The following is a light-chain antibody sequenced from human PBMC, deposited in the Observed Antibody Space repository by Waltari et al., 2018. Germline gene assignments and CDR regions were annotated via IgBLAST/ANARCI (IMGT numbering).Light chain of an antibody. CDR3: SSYTNIITYV. Sequence: QSALTQPASVSGSPGQSITIYCTGTSSHVDNYNFVSWYQQHPGKAPKLMIYGVSKRPSGVSDRFSGSKSGNTASLTISGLQAEDEADYYCSSYTNIITYVFGTGTKVTVL. CDR2: GVS. CDR1: SSHVDNYNF. V-gene: IGLV2-14*01. J-gene: IGLJ1*01.